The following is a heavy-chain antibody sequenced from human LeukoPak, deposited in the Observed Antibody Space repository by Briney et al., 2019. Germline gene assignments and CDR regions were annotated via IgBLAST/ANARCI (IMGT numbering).Heavy chain of an antibody. CDR1: GFTFSSSW. Sequence: GSLRLSCAASGFTFSSSWMTWVRQTPGKGLEWVANIKQDGSEKYYVDSVKGRFTISRDNVKNSLYLQMNSLRAEDTAVYYCARGRSRIDYWGQGTLVTVSS. V-gene: IGHV3-7*05. CDR2: IKQDGSEK. CDR3: ARGRSRIDY. J-gene: IGHJ4*02.